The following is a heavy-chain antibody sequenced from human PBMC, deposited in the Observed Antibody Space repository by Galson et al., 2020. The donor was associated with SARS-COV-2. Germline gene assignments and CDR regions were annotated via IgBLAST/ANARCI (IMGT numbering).Heavy chain of an antibody. D-gene: IGHD3-22*01. CDR3: AKDSSGYPAVFDY. CDR1: GFTFDDYA. Sequence: GGSLRLSCAASGFTFDDYAMHWVRQAPGKGLEWVSGISWNSGSIGYADSVKGRFTISRDNAKNSLYLQMNSLRAEDTALYYCAKDSSGYPAVFDYWGQGTLVTVSS. V-gene: IGHV3-9*01. CDR2: ISWNSGSI. J-gene: IGHJ4*02.